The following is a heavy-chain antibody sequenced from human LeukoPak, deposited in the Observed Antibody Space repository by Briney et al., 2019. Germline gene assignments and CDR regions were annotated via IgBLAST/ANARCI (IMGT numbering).Heavy chain of an antibody. Sequence: PGGSLRLSCAASGFTFSSYSMNWVRQAPGKGLEWVSSISGGRTYIYYADSVKGRFTISRDNAKNSLYLQVNSLRAEDTAVYYCARPPWGIAAAAMDVWGQGTTVTVSS. CDR2: ISGGRTYI. CDR3: ARPPWGIAAAAMDV. J-gene: IGHJ6*02. V-gene: IGHV3-21*01. CDR1: GFTFSSYS. D-gene: IGHD6-13*01.